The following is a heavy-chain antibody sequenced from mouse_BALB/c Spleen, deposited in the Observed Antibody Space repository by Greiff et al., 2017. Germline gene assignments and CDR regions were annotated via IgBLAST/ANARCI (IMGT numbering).Heavy chain of an antibody. CDR2: ISNLAYSI. CDR1: GFTFSDYG. Sequence: DVKLVESGGGLVQPGGSRKLSCAASGFTFSDYGMAWVRQAPGKGPEWVAFISNLAYSIYYADTVTGRFTISRENAKNTLYLEMSSLRSEDTAMYYCARDSSGYAMDYWGQGTSVTVSS. CDR3: ARDSSGYAMDY. V-gene: IGHV5-15*02. D-gene: IGHD3-1*01. J-gene: IGHJ4*01.